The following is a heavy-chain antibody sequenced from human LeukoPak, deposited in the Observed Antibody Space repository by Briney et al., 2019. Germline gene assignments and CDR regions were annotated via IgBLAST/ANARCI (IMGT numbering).Heavy chain of an antibody. Sequence: GASVKVSCKASGYTFTGYYMHWVRQAPGQGLEWMGWINPNSGGTNYAQKFQGRVTMTRDTSISTAYMELSRLRSDDTAVYYCASPRGVVPAAPFDYWGQGTLVTVSS. V-gene: IGHV1-2*02. CDR2: INPNSGGT. CDR1: GYTFTGYY. CDR3: ASPRGVVPAAPFDY. J-gene: IGHJ4*02. D-gene: IGHD2-2*01.